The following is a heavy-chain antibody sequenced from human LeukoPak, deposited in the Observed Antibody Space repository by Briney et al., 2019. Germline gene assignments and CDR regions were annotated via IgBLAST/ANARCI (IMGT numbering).Heavy chain of an antibody. CDR1: GGSFSGYY. CDR3: ARHKSWSSSYGMDV. Sequence: SETLSLTCAVYGGSFSGYYWSWIRQPPGKGLEWIGEINHSGSTNYNPSLKSRVTISVDTSKNQFSLKLSSVTAADTAVYYCARHKSWSSSYGMDVWGQGTTVTVSS. J-gene: IGHJ6*02. V-gene: IGHV4-34*01. D-gene: IGHD2-8*01. CDR2: INHSGST.